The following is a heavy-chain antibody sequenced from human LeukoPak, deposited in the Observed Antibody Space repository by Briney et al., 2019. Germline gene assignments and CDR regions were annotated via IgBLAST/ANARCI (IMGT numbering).Heavy chain of an antibody. CDR2: IHHSGIT. Sequence: SETLSLTCAVSGGSISSKNWWSWVRQPPGKGLEWIGEIHHSGITYYNPSLKSRVTISVDTSKNQFSLKLSSVTAADTAVYFCARVKAVVTPWVFDYWGQGSLVTVSS. CDR3: ARVKAVVTPWVFDY. D-gene: IGHD4-23*01. V-gene: IGHV4-4*02. CDR1: GGSISSKNW. J-gene: IGHJ4*02.